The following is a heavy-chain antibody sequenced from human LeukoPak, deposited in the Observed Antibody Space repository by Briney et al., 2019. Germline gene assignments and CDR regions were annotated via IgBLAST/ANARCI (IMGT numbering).Heavy chain of an antibody. CDR2: IYPSGGT. V-gene: IGHV4-4*07. J-gene: IGHJ4*02. CDR1: GGSISGFY. CDR3: AREYGDLDY. Sequence: PSETLSLTCTVSGGSISGFYWSWIRQPAGKELEWIGRIYPSGGTNYNPSLKSRVTMSTDTSKNQFSLKLRSVTAADTAVYYCAREYGDLDYWGQGTLVTVSS. D-gene: IGHD2-21*01.